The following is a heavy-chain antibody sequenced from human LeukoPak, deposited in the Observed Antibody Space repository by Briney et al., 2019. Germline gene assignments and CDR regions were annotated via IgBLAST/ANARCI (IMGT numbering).Heavy chain of an antibody. CDR2: IYYSGST. Sequence: SETLSLTCTVSGGSISSYYWSWIRQPPGKGLEWIGYIYYSGSTNYNPSLKSRVTISVDTSKNQFSLKLSSVTAADTAVYYCASDSRGYSYGSDYWGQGTLVTVSS. J-gene: IGHJ4*02. V-gene: IGHV4-59*12. CDR3: ASDSRGYSYGSDY. CDR1: GGSISSYY. D-gene: IGHD5-18*01.